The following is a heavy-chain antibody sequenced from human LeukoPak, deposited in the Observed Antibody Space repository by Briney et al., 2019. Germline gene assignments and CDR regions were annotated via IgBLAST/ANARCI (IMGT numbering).Heavy chain of an antibody. CDR3: ARDTYYYDSSGYYYVPNFDY. V-gene: IGHV1-18*01. D-gene: IGHD3-22*01. J-gene: IGHJ4*02. CDR1: GYTFTSYG. Sequence: ASVKVSCKASGYTFTSYGISWVRQAPGQGLEWMGWISAYNGNTDYAQKLQGRVTMTTDTSTSTAYMELRSLRSDDTAVYYCARDTYYYDSSGYYYVPNFDYWAREPWSPSPQ. CDR2: ISAYNGNT.